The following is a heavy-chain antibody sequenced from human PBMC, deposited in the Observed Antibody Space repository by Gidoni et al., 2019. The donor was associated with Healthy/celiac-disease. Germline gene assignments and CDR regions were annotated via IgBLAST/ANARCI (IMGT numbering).Heavy chain of an antibody. J-gene: IGHJ4*02. V-gene: IGHV3-23*01. CDR3: AKHDEGGWYHYYFEH. CDR1: GFSFSSYA. CDR2: ISGSGGST. Sequence: EVQLLEAGGGLVQPGGSLRLSCAASGFSFSSYAMSWVRQAPGKGLEGVSAISGSGGSTYYADSVTGRFTISRDNSKNTLYLQMNSLRAEDTAEYYCAKHDEGGWYHYYFEHWGQGNLVTVSS. D-gene: IGHD6-19*01.